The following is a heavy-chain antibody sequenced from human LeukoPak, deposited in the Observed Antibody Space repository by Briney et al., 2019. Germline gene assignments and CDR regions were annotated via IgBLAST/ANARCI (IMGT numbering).Heavy chain of an antibody. D-gene: IGHD6-25*01. Sequence: GGSLRLSCAASGFTFSSYAMSWVRQAPGKGLEWVSSISGSGSSTYYAGSGDGTFYADSVKARFTIYRDNSKNTLYLRMNSVRDTDTAAYYCAIDITPPRAAAGTGWLDYWGQGTLVTVSS. V-gene: IGHV3-23*01. CDR1: GFTFSSYA. CDR2: ISGSGSST. J-gene: IGHJ4*02. CDR3: AIDITPPRAAAGTGWLDY.